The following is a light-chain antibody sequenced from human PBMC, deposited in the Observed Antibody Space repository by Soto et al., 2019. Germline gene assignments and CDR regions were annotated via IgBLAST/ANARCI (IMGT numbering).Light chain of an antibody. CDR2: EVS. Sequence: QSALTQPASVSGSPGQSITISCTGTSSDVGGYSYVSWYQQHPGRAPKLMIYEVSKRPSGVSNRFSGSKSGNTASLTISGLQAEDEADYYCSSYTSSNTVLFGGGTQLTVL. CDR1: SSDVGGYSY. J-gene: IGLJ2*01. CDR3: SSYTSSNTVL. V-gene: IGLV2-14*01.